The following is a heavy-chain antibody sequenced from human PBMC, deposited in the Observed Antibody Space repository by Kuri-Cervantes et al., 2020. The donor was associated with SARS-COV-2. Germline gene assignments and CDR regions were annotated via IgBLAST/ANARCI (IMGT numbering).Heavy chain of an antibody. D-gene: IGHD3-10*01. J-gene: IGHJ4*02. CDR2: ISSSSSYI. V-gene: IGHV3-21*01. Sequence: ESLKISCADSGFTFSSYSMNWVRQAPGKGLEWVSYISSSSSYIYYADSLKGRFTISRDNAKNSLYLQMNSLRAEDTAVYYCARDPGRGLYYFDYWGQGTLVTVSS. CDR1: GFTFSSYS. CDR3: ARDPGRGLYYFDY.